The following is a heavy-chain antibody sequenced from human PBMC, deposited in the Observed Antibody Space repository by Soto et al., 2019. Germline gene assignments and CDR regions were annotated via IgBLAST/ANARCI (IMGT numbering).Heavy chain of an antibody. CDR3: ARNDFWSGYYTAGGYYYGMDV. CDR2: IYYSGST. Sequence: LSLTCTVSGGSISSGDYYWSWIRQPPGKGLEWIGYIYYSGSTYYNPSLKSRVTISVDTSKNQFSLKLSSVTAADTAVYYCARNDFWSGYYTAGGYYYGMDVWGQGTTVTVSS. J-gene: IGHJ6*02. CDR1: GGSISSGDYY. D-gene: IGHD3-3*01. V-gene: IGHV4-30-4*01.